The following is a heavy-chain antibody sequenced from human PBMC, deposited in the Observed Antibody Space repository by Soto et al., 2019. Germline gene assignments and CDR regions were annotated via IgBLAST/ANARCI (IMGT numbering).Heavy chain of an antibody. Sequence: GGSLRLSCAASGFTFSSYWMHWVRQAPGKGLVWVSRINSDGSSTSYADSVKGRFTISRDNAKNTLYLQMNSLKTEDTAVYYCTTDSLPNYYYYGMDVWGQGTTVTVSS. CDR3: TTDSLPNYYYYGMDV. J-gene: IGHJ6*02. CDR1: GFTFSSYW. CDR2: INSDGSST. V-gene: IGHV3-74*01. D-gene: IGHD2-2*01.